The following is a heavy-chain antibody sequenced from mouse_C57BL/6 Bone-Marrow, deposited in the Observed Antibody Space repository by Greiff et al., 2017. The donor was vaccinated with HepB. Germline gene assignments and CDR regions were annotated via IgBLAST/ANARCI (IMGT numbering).Heavy chain of an antibody. J-gene: IGHJ3*01. CDR2: ISSGGSYT. V-gene: IGHV5-6*01. CDR3: AIRGRGLFAY. Sequence: EVQLVESGGDLVKPGGSLKLSCAASGFTFSSYGMSWVRQTPDKRLEWVATISSGGSYTYYPDSVKGRFTISRDNATNTLYLQMSSLKSEDTAMYYLAIRGRGLFAYWGQGTLVTVSA. CDR1: GFTFSSYG.